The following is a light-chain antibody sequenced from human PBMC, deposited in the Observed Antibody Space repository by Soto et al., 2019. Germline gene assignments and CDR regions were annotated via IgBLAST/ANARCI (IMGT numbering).Light chain of an antibody. J-gene: IGLJ3*02. V-gene: IGLV2-23*01. Sequence: QSALTQPASMSGSPGQSITISCTGTSSDVGSYNLVSWYQQHPGKAPKLMIYEGNERPSGVSNRFSGSKSGNTASLTFSGLQAEDEADYYCCSYAGSSTWVFGGGTKLTVL. CDR2: EGN. CDR1: SSDVGSYNL. CDR3: CSYAGSSTWV.